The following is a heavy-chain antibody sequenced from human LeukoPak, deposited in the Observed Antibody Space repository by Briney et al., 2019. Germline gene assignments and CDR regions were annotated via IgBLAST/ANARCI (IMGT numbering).Heavy chain of an antibody. J-gene: IGHJ4*02. CDR3: ERNADYDILTGYYTNSHFDY. V-gene: IGHV3-48*03. CDR2: ISSSGDTI. D-gene: IGHD3-9*01. CDR1: GFTFSSFE. Sequence: GGSLRLSCAAPGFTFSSFEMNWVRQAPGNGLDWVSHISSSGDTIFYADSMKGRFTISRDNAKNSLYLQMNSLRAEDTAVYYCERNADYDILTGYYTNSHFDYWGQGTLVTVSS.